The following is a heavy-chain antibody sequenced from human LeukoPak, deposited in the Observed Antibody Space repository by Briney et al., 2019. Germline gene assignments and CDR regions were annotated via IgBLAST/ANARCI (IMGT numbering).Heavy chain of an antibody. Sequence: GRTLRLSCAASGFTFSDYYMSWIPHAPAKGLELVSYITSISSYTNYADSVKGRFTISRDNAKISLYLQMNSLRAENTAVYYCAKTAAGINFDYWGQGTLVTVSS. D-gene: IGHD6-13*01. CDR1: GFTFSDYY. CDR3: AKTAAGINFDY. V-gene: IGHV3-11*03. CDR2: ITSISSYT. J-gene: IGHJ4*02.